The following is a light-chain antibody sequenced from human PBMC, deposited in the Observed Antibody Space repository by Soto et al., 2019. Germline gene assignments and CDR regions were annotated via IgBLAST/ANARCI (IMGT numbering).Light chain of an antibody. CDR3: CSYAGSRHYV. Sequence: QSVLTQPASVSGSPGQSITISCTGTSSDVGSYNLVSWYQQHPGKAPKFMIYEGTKRPSGVSNRFSGSKSGNTASLTISGLQAEDEADHYCCSYAGSRHYVFGTGTKLTVL. J-gene: IGLJ1*01. CDR1: SSDVGSYNL. CDR2: EGT. V-gene: IGLV2-23*01.